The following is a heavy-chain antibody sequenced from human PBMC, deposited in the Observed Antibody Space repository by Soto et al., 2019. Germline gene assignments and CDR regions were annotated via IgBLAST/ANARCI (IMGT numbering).Heavy chain of an antibody. D-gene: IGHD1-26*01. CDR1: GGSISSYY. V-gene: IGHV4-59*01. J-gene: IGHJ5*02. CDR3: ARDARVGALGWFDP. Sequence: QVQLQESGPGLVKPSETLSLTCTVSGGSISSYYWSWIRQPPGKGLEWIGYIYYSGSTNYNPSLKSRVTISVDTSKNQFSLKLSSVTAADTAVYYCARDARVGALGWFDPWGQGTLVTVSS. CDR2: IYYSGST.